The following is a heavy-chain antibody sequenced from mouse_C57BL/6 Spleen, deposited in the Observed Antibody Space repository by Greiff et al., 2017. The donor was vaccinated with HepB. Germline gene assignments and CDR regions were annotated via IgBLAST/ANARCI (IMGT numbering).Heavy chain of an antibody. V-gene: IGHV2-9-1*01. CDR1: GFSLTSYA. CDR3: ARNWGYGSSPAWLAY. J-gene: IGHJ3*01. Sequence: VQLVESGPGLVAPSQSLSITCTVSGFSLTSYAISWVRQPPGKGLEWLGVIWTGGGTNYNSALKSRLSISKDNSKSQVFLKMNSLQTDDTARYYCARNWGYGSSPAWLAYWGQGTLVTVSA. CDR2: IWTGGGT. D-gene: IGHD1-1*01.